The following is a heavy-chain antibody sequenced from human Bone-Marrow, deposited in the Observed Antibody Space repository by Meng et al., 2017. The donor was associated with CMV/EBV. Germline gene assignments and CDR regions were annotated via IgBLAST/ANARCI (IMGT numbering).Heavy chain of an antibody. Sequence: GGSLRLSCIGSGFTFSRHAINWVRQAPGKGLEWVSVISGSSANIFYSGSVKGRFTTSRDNSKNTLYLQMNSLRAEDTAVYYCARSGEAFWSGYYPPYYYYYGMDVWGQGTTVTVSS. CDR1: GFTFSRHA. V-gene: IGHV3-23*01. CDR3: ARSGEAFWSGYYPPYYYYYGMDV. D-gene: IGHD3-3*01. CDR2: ISGSSANI. J-gene: IGHJ6*02.